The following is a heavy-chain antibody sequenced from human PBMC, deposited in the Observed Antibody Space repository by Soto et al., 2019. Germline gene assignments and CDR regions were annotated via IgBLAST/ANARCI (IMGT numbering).Heavy chain of an antibody. V-gene: IGHV3-9*01. J-gene: IGHJ3*02. CDR2: ISWNNGSI. Sequence: GGSLRLSCAASGFTFDDYAMHWVRQAPGKGLEWVSGISWNNGSIGYAESVKGQFNNSRDNTKNTPYMQIKRLKAEDTALYYCAKVQDYGDYVGAFDIWGQGTMVTVSS. D-gene: IGHD4-17*01. CDR1: GFTFDDYA. CDR3: AKVQDYGDYVGAFDI.